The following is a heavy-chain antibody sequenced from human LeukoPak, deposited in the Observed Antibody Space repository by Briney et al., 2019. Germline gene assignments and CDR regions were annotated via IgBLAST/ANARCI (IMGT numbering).Heavy chain of an antibody. CDR3: AKPTGDLYYFDY. D-gene: IGHD7-27*01. Sequence: GGSLRLSCAASGFTFSSYGMHWVRQAPGKGLEWVAFIRYDGSNKYYADSGKGRFTISRDNSKNTLYLQMNSLRAEDTAVYYCAKPTGDLYYFDYWGQGTLVTVSS. V-gene: IGHV3-30*02. CDR2: IRYDGSNK. J-gene: IGHJ4*02. CDR1: GFTFSSYG.